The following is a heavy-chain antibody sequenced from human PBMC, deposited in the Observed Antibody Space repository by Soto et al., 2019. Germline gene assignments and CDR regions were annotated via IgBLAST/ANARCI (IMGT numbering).Heavy chain of an antibody. CDR3: ARGALRWLQYDVDY. CDR1: GFTFISYW. V-gene: IGHV3-74*01. CDR2: INSDGSST. Sequence: PGGSLRLSCAASGFTFISYWMHWVRQAPGKGLVWVSRINSDGSSTSYADSVKGRFTISRDNAKNTLYLQMNSLRAEDTAVYYCARGALRWLQYDVDYWGQGTLVTVSS. D-gene: IGHD5-12*01. J-gene: IGHJ4*02.